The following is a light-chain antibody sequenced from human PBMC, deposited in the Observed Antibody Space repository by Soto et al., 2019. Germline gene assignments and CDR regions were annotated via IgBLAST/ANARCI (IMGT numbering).Light chain of an antibody. V-gene: IGKV1-5*01. CDR3: QPYETFSWT. CDR1: QSVRGW. CDR2: DAS. J-gene: IGKJ1*01. Sequence: DIQMTQSPSTLSASVGDTVTVTCRASQSVRGWLAWYQQKPGEAPKLLIYDASDLPRGVPSRFSGSRPRTKFTPTNASLQPDDFATYYCQPYETFSWTFGPGTKVESK.